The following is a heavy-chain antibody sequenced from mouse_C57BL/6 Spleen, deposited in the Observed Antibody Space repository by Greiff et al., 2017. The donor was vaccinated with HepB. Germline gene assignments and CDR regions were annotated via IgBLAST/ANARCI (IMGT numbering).Heavy chain of an antibody. CDR2: IYPGSGNT. CDR3: ASGRYYGSRDFDV. D-gene: IGHD1-1*01. V-gene: IGHV1-76*01. J-gene: IGHJ1*03. CDR1: GYTFTDYY. Sequence: VKLVESGAELVRPGASVKLSCKASGYTFTDYYINWVKQRPGQGLEWIARIYPGSGNTYYNEKFKGKATLTAEKSSSTAYMQLSSLTSEDSAVYFCASGRYYGSRDFDVWGTGTTVTVSS.